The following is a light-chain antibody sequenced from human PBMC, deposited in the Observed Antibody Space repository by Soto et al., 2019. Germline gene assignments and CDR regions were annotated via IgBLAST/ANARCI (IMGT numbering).Light chain of an antibody. V-gene: IGKV3-20*01. J-gene: IGKJ2*01. Sequence: EIVLTQSPGTLSLSPGERATLSCRASQSVYSNYLAWYQQKPGQAPSLLIYGASSRDTGIPDRFSGSGSGTDFTLAISSLEPEDFAVYYCQQYGSSLMYTFGQGTKLEIK. CDR1: QSVYSNY. CDR2: GAS. CDR3: QQYGSSLMYT.